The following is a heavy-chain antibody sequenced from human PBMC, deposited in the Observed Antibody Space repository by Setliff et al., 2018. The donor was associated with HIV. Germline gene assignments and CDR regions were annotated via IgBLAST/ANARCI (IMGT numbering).Heavy chain of an antibody. CDR2: IYYSGST. CDR3: AREVRYYYYMDV. CDR1: GGSISSGSYY. V-gene: IGHV4-61*10. J-gene: IGHJ6*03. D-gene: IGHD4-4*01. Sequence: PSETLSLTCTVSGGSISSGSYYWNWIRQPAGKGLEWIGYIYYSGSTNYNPSLKSRVTISVDTSKNQFSLKLNSVTAADTAVYYCAREVRYYYYMDVWGKGTTVTVSS.